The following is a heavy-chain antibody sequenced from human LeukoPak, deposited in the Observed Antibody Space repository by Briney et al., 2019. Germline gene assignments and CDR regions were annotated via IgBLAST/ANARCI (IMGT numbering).Heavy chain of an antibody. CDR3: ARDGDGGYPIDY. D-gene: IGHD4-17*01. CDR2: ISDRSIYT. Sequence: PGGSLRLSCAASGFTFSAYQMTWIRQAPGKGLEWISYISDRSIYTNYADSVKGRFTISRDNAKSSLYLQMNSLRAEDTAVYYCARDGDGGYPIDYWGQGTLVTVSS. V-gene: IGHV3-11*06. J-gene: IGHJ4*02. CDR1: GFTFSAYQ.